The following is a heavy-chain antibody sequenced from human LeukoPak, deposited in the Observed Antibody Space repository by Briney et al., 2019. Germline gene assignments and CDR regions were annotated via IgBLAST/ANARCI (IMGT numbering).Heavy chain of an antibody. V-gene: IGHV3-21*01. CDR2: ITSSGSYT. CDR1: GFTFSSYS. CDR3: ATNRMIADY. Sequence: GGSLRLFCAVSGFTFSSYSMNWVRQAPGKGLEWVLGITSSGSYTYYADSVKGRFTISRDNAKNSLFLQMNSLRAEDTAVYYCATNRMIADYWGQGTLVTVSS. D-gene: IGHD2-21*01. J-gene: IGHJ4*02.